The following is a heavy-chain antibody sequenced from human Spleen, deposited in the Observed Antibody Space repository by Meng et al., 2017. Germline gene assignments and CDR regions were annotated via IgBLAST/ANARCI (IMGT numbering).Heavy chain of an antibody. J-gene: IGHJ3*02. CDR2: IWYDGSNK. D-gene: IGHD1-26*01. CDR3: ARDSGNFYENEKYDGSFDI. Sequence: GESLKISCAASGFTFSSYGMHWVRQAPGKGLEWVAVIWYDGSNKYYADSVKGRFTISRDNSKNTLYLQMNSLRAEDTAVYYCARDSGNFYENEKYDGSFDIWGQGTMVTVSS. CDR1: GFTFSSYG. V-gene: IGHV3-33*01.